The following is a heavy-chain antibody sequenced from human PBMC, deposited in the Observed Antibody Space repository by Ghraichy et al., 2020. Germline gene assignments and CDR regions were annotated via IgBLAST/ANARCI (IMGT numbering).Heavy chain of an antibody. Sequence: TLSLTCTVSGDSISSGGYYWNWIRQHPGKGLEWIGYIYYSGSSYYNPSLKNRATISVDTSKNQFSLELSSGTAADTAGDYCASGGGAPFYFDYWGQGILVTVS. V-gene: IGHV4-31*03. D-gene: IGHD3-16*01. CDR1: GDSISSGGYY. CDR3: ASGGGAPFYFDY. J-gene: IGHJ4*02. CDR2: IYYSGSS.